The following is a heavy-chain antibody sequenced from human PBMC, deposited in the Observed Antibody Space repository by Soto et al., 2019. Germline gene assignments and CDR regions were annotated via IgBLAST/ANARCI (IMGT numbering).Heavy chain of an antibody. D-gene: IGHD6-19*01. J-gene: IGHJ4*02. Sequence: QITLKESGPTLVKPTQTLTLTCTFSGFSLNTNGVGVGWIRQPPGKALEWLALIYWDDDKRYSPSLKSRLTIXXDXSXNQVVLTLTNMDPVDTATYYCAHRRVRDSSGENFDSWGQGTLVTVSS. CDR3: AHRRVRDSSGENFDS. CDR2: IYWDDDK. V-gene: IGHV2-5*02. CDR1: GFSLNTNGVG.